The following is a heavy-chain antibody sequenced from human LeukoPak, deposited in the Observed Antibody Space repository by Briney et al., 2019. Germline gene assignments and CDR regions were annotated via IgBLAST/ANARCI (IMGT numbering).Heavy chain of an antibody. V-gene: IGHV3-30*02. D-gene: IGHD1-26*01. Sequence: GGSLRLSCATSGYTFSSHGLHWVRQAPGKGLECVASIRHDGGDKYYSESVKGWFTISKDNTKNRLFLYMNSLRPEDTAVYYCVRWSGTYPLYYLDYWGQGTLVTVSS. CDR2: IRHDGGDK. CDR3: VRWSGTYPLYYLDY. J-gene: IGHJ4*02. CDR1: GYTFSSHG.